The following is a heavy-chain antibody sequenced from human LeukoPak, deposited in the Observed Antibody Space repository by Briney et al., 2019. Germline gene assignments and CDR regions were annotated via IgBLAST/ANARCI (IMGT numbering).Heavy chain of an antibody. CDR2: ISAYNGNT. CDR3: ARDQATYYYDSSGSGD. D-gene: IGHD3-22*01. J-gene: IGHJ4*02. CDR1: GYTFTGYY. Sequence: AASVKVSCKASGYTFTGYYMHWVRQAPGQGLEWMGWISAYNGNTNYAQKLQGRVTMTTDTSTSTAYMELRSLRSDDTAVYYCARDQATYYYDSSGSGDWGQGTLVTVSS. V-gene: IGHV1-18*04.